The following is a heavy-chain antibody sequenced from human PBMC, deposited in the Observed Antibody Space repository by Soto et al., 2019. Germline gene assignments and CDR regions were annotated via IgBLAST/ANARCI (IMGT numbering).Heavy chain of an antibody. CDR1: GYTFTSND. J-gene: IGHJ4*02. D-gene: IGHD6-13*01. CDR2: MNPNSGNT. CDR3: ARDSSSWYVNFDY. Sequence: GASVKVSCKASGYTFTSNDINWVRQATGQGLEWMGWMNPNSGNTGYAQKFQGRVTMTKNTSISTAYMELRSLRSDDTAVYYCARDSSSWYVNFDYWGQGTLVTVSS. V-gene: IGHV1-8*01.